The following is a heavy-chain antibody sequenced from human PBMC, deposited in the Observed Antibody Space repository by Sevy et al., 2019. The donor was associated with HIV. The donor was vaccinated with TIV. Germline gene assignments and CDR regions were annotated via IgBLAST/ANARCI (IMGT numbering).Heavy chain of an antibody. J-gene: IGHJ4*02. V-gene: IGHV3-15*01. CDR3: TTDLRYCSGGSCYSVDY. CDR2: IKSKTDGGTT. D-gene: IGHD2-15*01. CDR1: GFTFSNAW. Sequence: GGSLRLSCAASGFTFSNAWMSWVRQAPGKGLEWVGRIKSKTDGGTTDYAAPVKCRFTITREDSKNTLYLQMNSLKTEDTDVYYCTTDLRYCSGGSCYSVDYWGQGTLVTVSS.